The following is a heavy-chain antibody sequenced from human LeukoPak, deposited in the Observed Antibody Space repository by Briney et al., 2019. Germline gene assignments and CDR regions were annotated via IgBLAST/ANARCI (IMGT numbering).Heavy chain of an antibody. CDR2: IHSSGST. V-gene: IGHV4-59*01. J-gene: IGHJ4*02. D-gene: IGHD5-24*01. CDR1: GGSISSYY. CDR3: ARGSKMATISDY. Sequence: PSETLSLTCTVSGGSISSYYWSWIRQPPGKGLEWIGYIHSSGSTNYNPSLKSRVTMSVDTSKNQFSLKLSSVTAADTAVYYCARGSKMATISDYWGQGTLVTVSS.